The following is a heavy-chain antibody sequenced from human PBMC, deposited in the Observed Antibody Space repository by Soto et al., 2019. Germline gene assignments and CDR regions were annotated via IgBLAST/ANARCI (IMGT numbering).Heavy chain of an antibody. CDR3: ARERVVVTPLDAFDI. V-gene: IGHV3-74*01. D-gene: IGHD2-15*01. CDR1: RVAFCNYW. Sequence: PGVSPNLSGAAARVAFCNYWMHWVRTSPGKGLVWVSRINSDGSSTNYADSVKGRFTISRDNAENTLYLQMNSLRAEDTAVYYCARERVVVTPLDAFDIWGQGTMV. J-gene: IGHJ3*02. CDR2: INSDGSST.